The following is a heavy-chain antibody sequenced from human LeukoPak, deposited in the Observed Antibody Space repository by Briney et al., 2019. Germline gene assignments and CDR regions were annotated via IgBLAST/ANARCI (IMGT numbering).Heavy chain of an antibody. V-gene: IGHV1-69*05. CDR1: GGTFSSYA. CDR3: ASGGRISTIFGVVITPFYYYYYMDV. D-gene: IGHD3-3*01. CDR2: IIPIFGTA. Sequence: ASVKVSRKASGGTFSSYAISWVRQAPGQGLEWMGRIIPIFGTANYAQKFQGRVTITTDESTSTAYMELSSLRSEDTAVYYCASGGRISTIFGVVITPFYYYYYMDVWGKGTTVTVSS. J-gene: IGHJ6*03.